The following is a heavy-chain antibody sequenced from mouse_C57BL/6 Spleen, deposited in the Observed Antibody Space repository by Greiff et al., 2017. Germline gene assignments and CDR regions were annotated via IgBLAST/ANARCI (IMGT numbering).Heavy chain of an antibody. CDR3: AGLDSSGYEAY. Sequence: VQLQQPGAELVRPGSSVKLSCKASGYTFTSYWMHWVKQRPIQGLEWIGNIDPSDSENHYNQKFKDKATLTVYKSSSTAYMQLGSLTSEDSAVYYCAGLDSSGYEAYWGQGTLVTVSA. J-gene: IGHJ3*01. CDR1: GYTFTSYW. D-gene: IGHD3-2*02. CDR2: IDPSDSEN. V-gene: IGHV1-52*01.